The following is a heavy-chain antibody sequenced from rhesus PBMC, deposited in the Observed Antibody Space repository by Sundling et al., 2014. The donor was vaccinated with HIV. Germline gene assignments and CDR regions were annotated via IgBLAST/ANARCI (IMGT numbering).Heavy chain of an antibody. CDR3: ARVKSGPFSLRFDS. Sequence: QVQLQESGPGLVKPSETLSFTCAVSGGSIKTNYWTWIRQTPGKGLEWIGRTSGSGGRTDYNPSLQSRVTISTDMSKNQISLNLNSVTAADTAVYYCARVKSGPFSLRFDSWGQGVLVTVSS. V-gene: IGHV4-173*01. D-gene: IGHD2-21*01. CDR2: TSGSGGRT. CDR1: GGSIKTNY. J-gene: IGHJ4*01.